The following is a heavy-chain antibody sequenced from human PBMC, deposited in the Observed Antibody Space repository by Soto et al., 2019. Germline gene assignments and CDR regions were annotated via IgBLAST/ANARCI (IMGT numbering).Heavy chain of an antibody. CDR1: GGSFSGYY. V-gene: IGHV4-34*01. CDR3: ARGDGGMRYFDL. Sequence: SETLSLTCAVYGGSFSGYYWSWIRQPPGKGLEWIGEINHSGSTNYNPSLKSRVTISVDTSKNQFSLKLSSVTAADTAVYYCARGDGGMRYFDLWGRGTLVTVSS. J-gene: IGHJ2*01. D-gene: IGHD1-26*01. CDR2: INHSGST.